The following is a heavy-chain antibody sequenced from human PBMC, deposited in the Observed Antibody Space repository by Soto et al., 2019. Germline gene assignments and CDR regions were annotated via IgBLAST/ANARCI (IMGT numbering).Heavy chain of an antibody. D-gene: IGHD6-13*01. CDR3: AKGGAAGTYYYYGMDV. J-gene: IGHJ6*02. V-gene: IGHV3-23*01. CDR1: GFTFSSYS. CDR2: ISGSGGST. Sequence: GGSLRLSCAASGFTFSSYSMSWVRQAPGKGLEWVSAISGSGGSTYYADSVKGRFTISRDNSKNTLYLQMHSLRAEDTAVYYCAKGGAAGTYYYYGMDVWGQGTMVTVSS.